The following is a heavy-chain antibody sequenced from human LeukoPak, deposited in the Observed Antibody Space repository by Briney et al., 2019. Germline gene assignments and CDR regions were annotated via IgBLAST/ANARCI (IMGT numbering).Heavy chain of an antibody. D-gene: IGHD4-17*01. CDR2: IYSGGST. CDR3: ARGPTVGPLTFDP. J-gene: IGHJ5*02. V-gene: IGHV3-53*01. CDR1: GFTVSGNY. Sequence: PGGSLRLSCAASGFTVSGNYMSWVRQAPGKGLEWVPVIYSGGSTYYADSVKGRFTISRDNSKNTLYLQMNSLRAEDTAVYYCARGPTVGPLTFDPWGQGTLVTVSS.